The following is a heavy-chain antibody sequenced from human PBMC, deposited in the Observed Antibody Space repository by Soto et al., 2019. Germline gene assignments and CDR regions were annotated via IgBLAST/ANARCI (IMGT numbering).Heavy chain of an antibody. CDR1: GFTFSSYA. J-gene: IGHJ6*02. CDR2: ISGSGGST. Sequence: GGSLRLSCAASGFTFSSYAMTWVRQAPGKGLEWVSAISGSGGSTYYADSVKGRFTISRDNSKNTLYLQMNSLRAEDTAVYYCAKDSDLIAARPKWYYGMDVWGQGTTVTVSS. CDR3: AKDSDLIAARPKWYYGMDV. D-gene: IGHD6-6*01. V-gene: IGHV3-23*01.